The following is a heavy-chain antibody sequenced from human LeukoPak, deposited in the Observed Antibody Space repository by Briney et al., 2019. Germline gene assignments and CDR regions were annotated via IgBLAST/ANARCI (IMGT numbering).Heavy chain of an antibody. V-gene: IGHV3-30*18. CDR2: ISYDGSNK. Sequence: GRSLRLSCAASGFTFSSYGMHWVRQAPGKGLEWVAVISYDGSNKYYADSVKGRFTISRDNSKNTLYLQMNSLRAEDTAVYYCAKVGGSGSYYNFFVYWGQGTLVTVSS. CDR1: GFTFSSYG. CDR3: AKVGGSGSYYNFFVY. D-gene: IGHD3-10*01. J-gene: IGHJ4*02.